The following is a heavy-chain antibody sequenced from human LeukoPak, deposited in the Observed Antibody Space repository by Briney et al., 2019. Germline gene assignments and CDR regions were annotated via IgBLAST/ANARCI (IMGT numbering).Heavy chain of an antibody. CDR3: ARGQFPYYYYYGMDV. Sequence: SETLSLTCAVYGGSFSGYYWSWIRQPPGKGLEWIGEINHSGSTNYNPPLKSRVTISVDTSKNQFSLKLSSVTAADTAVYYCARGQFPYYYYYGMDVWGQGTTVTVSS. J-gene: IGHJ6*02. CDR1: GGSFSGYY. CDR2: INHSGST. V-gene: IGHV4-34*01.